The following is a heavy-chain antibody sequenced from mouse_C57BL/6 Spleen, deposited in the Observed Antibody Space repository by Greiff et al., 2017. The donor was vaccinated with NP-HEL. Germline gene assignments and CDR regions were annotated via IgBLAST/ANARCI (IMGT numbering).Heavy chain of an antibody. J-gene: IGHJ4*01. CDR3: ARRGWLLSYALDY. CDR1: GYAFTSYW. V-gene: IGHV1-80*01. CDR2: ISPGDGDT. Sequence: QVQLKQSGAELVTPGASVTISCKASGYAFTSYWMNWVKQRPGKGLEWIGQISPGDGDTNYNGKFTGKATLTVDKSSSAAYMQLSSLTAEDAAVYFCARRGWLLSYALDYWGQGTSVTVSS. D-gene: IGHD2-3*01.